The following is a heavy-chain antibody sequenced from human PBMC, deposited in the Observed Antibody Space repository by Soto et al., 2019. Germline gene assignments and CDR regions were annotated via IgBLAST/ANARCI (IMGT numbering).Heavy chain of an antibody. D-gene: IGHD4-17*01. CDR1: GASISSYF. CDR2: ISTSGTT. J-gene: IGHJ3*02. V-gene: IGHV4-4*07. Sequence: TSETLSLTCTVSGASISSYFWTWIRQPAGKGLDWIGRISTSGTTYYNPSLKSRVTISVDTSKNQFSLKLSSVTAADTAVYYCARRVDTVTAAFDIWGQGTMVTVSS. CDR3: ARRVDTVTAAFDI.